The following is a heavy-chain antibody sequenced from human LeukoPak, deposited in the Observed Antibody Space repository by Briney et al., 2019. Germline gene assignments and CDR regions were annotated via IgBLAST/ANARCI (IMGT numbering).Heavy chain of an antibody. Sequence: ASVKVSCKASGYTFTDYYMHWVRQAPGQGLEWMGWINPNSGDTDYAQKFQGRVTMTRDTSISTAYMELSRLRSDDTAVYYCARYRIHPLKMDVWGKGTTVTVSS. CDR2: INPNSGDT. V-gene: IGHV1-2*02. J-gene: IGHJ6*04. D-gene: IGHD3-16*02. CDR3: ARYRIHPLKMDV. CDR1: GYTFTDYY.